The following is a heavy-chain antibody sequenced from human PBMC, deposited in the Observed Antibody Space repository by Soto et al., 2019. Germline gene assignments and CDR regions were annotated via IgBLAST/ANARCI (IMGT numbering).Heavy chain of an antibody. J-gene: IGHJ4*02. D-gene: IGHD3-9*01. CDR1: GFTFSDYY. V-gene: IGHV3-11*01. CDR2: ISASGMSI. CDR3: VRESRGVAETGPDY. Sequence: GGSLRLSCAASGFTFSDYYMTWIRQAPGKGLEYVSYISASGMSIFDADSVKGRFTSSRDNAKNSFFLEMNSLRAEDTAVYYCVRESRGVAETGPDYWGQGTLVTVSS.